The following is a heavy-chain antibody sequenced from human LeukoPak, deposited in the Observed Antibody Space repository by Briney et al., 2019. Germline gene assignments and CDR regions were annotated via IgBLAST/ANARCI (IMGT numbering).Heavy chain of an antibody. D-gene: IGHD6-6*01. Sequence: PSETLSLTCSVSGYSISSGYYWGWIRQPPGKGLEWIGSIYHSGNTYYNPSLKSRVTISVDTSKNQFSLNLSSVTAADTAVYYCARTYSTSTAYDAFDIWGQGTMVTVSS. CDR2: IYHSGNT. V-gene: IGHV4-38-2*02. CDR1: GYSISSGYY. J-gene: IGHJ3*02. CDR3: ARTYSTSTAYDAFDI.